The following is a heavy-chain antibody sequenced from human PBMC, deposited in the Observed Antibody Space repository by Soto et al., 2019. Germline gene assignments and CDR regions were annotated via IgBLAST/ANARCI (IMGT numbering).Heavy chain of an antibody. V-gene: IGHV1-69*01. CDR1: GGTFSTYA. D-gene: IGHD1-26*01. CDR3: ASRERVDAFDV. J-gene: IGHJ3*01. Sequence: QVQLVQSGAEVKKPGSSVKVSCKASGGTFSTYASTWVRQASGKGLEWMGGIALIFGTIKFAQKFQGRLTITPDESTSTVYMELSSLTSEDTAVYYCASRERVDAFDVWGQGTMVTVSS. CDR2: IALIFGTI.